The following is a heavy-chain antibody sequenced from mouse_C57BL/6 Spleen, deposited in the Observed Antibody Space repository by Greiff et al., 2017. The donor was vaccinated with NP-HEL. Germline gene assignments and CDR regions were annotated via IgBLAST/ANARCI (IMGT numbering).Heavy chain of an antibody. V-gene: IGHV1-53*01. CDR1: GYTFTSYW. CDR3: ARMVTTVVAVDY. J-gene: IGHJ2*01. D-gene: IGHD1-1*01. CDR2: INPSNGGT. Sequence: QVQLKQPGTELVKPGASVKLSCKASGYTFTSYWMHWVKQRPGQGLEWIGNINPSNGGTNYNEKFKSKATLTVDKSSSTAYMQLSSLTSEDSAVYYCARMVTTVVAVDYWGQGTTLTVSS.